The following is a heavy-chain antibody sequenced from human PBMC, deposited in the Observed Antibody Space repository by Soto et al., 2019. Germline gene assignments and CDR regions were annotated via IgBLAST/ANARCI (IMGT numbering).Heavy chain of an antibody. CDR3: ARAGDAGGSYRGPWFDP. CDR2: IIPIFGTA. Sequence: SVKVSCKASGGTFSSYAISWVRQAPGQGLEWMGGIIPIFGTANYAQKFQGRVTITADESTSTAYMELSSLRSEDTAVYYCARAGDAGGSYRGPWFDPWGQGTLVTVSS. J-gene: IGHJ5*02. CDR1: GGTFSSYA. D-gene: IGHD1-26*01. V-gene: IGHV1-69*13.